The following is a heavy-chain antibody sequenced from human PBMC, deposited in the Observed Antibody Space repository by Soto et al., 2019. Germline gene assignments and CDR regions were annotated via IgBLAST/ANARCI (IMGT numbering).Heavy chain of an antibody. CDR1: GGSISSSSYY. CDR3: VRRNVDTAMVKGFDY. J-gene: IGHJ4*02. D-gene: IGHD5-18*01. V-gene: IGHV4-39*01. Sequence: SETLSLTCTVSGGSISSSSYYWGWIRQPPGKGLEWIGSIYYSGSTYYNPSLKSRVTISVDTSKNQFSLKLSSVTAADTAVYYCVRRNVDTAMVKGFDYWGQGTLVTVSS. CDR2: IYYSGST.